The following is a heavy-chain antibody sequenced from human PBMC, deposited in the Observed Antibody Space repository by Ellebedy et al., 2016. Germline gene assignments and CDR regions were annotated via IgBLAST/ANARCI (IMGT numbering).Heavy chain of an antibody. V-gene: IGHV3-7*01. Sequence: GGSLRLXXAASGFTFGTSWMNWVRQAPGKGLEWVANIKPDGSDKYYVDSVKGRFTVSRDNARNSLSLQMNSLRAEDTAVYYCARAPPPNMVRGVNAFDYWGQGTLVTVSS. D-gene: IGHD3-10*01. J-gene: IGHJ4*02. CDR3: ARAPPPNMVRGVNAFDY. CDR1: GFTFGTSW. CDR2: IKPDGSDK.